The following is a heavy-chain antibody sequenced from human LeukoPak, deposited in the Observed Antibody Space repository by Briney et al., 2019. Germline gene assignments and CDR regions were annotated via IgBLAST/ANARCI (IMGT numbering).Heavy chain of an antibody. CDR1: GGTFSSYA. D-gene: IGHD5-24*01. CDR2: IVPILGIA. V-gene: IGHV1-69*04. CDR3: ARDLGEMATIPSFGY. Sequence: SVKVSCKASGGTFSSYAICWVRQAPGQGLEWMGRIVPILGIANYAQRFQGRVTITADKSTSTAYMELSSLRSEDTAVYYCARDLGEMATIPSFGYWGQGTLVTVSS. J-gene: IGHJ4*02.